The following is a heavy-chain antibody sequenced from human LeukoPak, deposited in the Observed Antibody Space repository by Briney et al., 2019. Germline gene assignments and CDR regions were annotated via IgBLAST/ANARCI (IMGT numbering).Heavy chain of an antibody. D-gene: IGHD3-22*01. V-gene: IGHV3-7*01. CDR3: ARDRSATFYDSSGYYYYYYMDV. CDR2: IKQDGSER. CDR1: GFTFSSYW. J-gene: IGHJ6*03. Sequence: AGGSLRLSCAASGFTFSSYWMSWARQAPGKGLEWVANIKQDGSERYYVDSVKVRVTISRDNARNSLFLQMNSLRAEDTAVYYCARDRSATFYDSSGYYYYYYMDVWGKGTTVTVS.